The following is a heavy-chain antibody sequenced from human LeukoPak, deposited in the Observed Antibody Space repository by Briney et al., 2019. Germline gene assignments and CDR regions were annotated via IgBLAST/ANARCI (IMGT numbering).Heavy chain of an antibody. CDR2: ISWNSGSI. J-gene: IGHJ6*02. Sequence: SLRLSCAASGFTFDDYAMHWVRQAPGKGLEWVSGISWNSGSIGYADSVKGRFTISRDNAKNSLYLQMNSLRAEDTALYYCAKEYYYGSGSCYGMDVWGQGTTVTVSS. V-gene: IGHV3-9*01. CDR1: GFTFDDYA. D-gene: IGHD3-10*01. CDR3: AKEYYYGSGSCYGMDV.